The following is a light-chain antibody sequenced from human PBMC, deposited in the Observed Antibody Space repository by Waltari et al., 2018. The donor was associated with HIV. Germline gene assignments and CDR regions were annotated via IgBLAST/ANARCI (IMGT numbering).Light chain of an antibody. Sequence: QSVLTQPPSASGTPGQRVTISCSGSSSNIGSNYVYWYQQLPGPTPNLLIYRNNLRPSGVPDRFSGSKSGTSASLAISGLRSEDEADYYCAAWDASLSGNWVFGGGTKLTVL. CDR3: AAWDASLSGNWV. CDR1: SSNIGSNY. J-gene: IGLJ3*02. CDR2: RNN. V-gene: IGLV1-47*01.